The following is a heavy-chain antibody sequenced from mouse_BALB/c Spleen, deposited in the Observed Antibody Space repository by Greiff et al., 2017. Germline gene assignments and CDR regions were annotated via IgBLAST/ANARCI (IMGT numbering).Heavy chain of an antibody. CDR1: GFTFSSFG. CDR2: ISSGSSTI. J-gene: IGHJ2*01. CDR3: ARLGRGGYFDY. D-gene: IGHD4-1*01. V-gene: IGHV5-17*02. Sequence: EVQLVESGGGLVQPGGSRKLSCAASGFTFSSFGMHWVRQAPEKGLEWVAYISSGSSTIYYADTVKGRFTISRDNPKNTLFLQMTSLRSEDTAMYYCARLGRGGYFDYWGQGTTLTVSS.